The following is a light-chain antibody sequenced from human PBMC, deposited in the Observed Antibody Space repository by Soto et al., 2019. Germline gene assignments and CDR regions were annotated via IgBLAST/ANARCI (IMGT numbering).Light chain of an antibody. V-gene: IGKV3-20*01. CDR2: GSY. CDR3: QHYGASPPFT. CDR1: QNVSDRY. J-gene: IGKJ2*01. Sequence: IVLTQSPATLSLSPGEGATLSCRASQNVSDRYLAWYQRIPGKAPRLLIFGSYIRPTGIPDRFSGSGSGTDFTLTISRLEPADFAVYYCQHYGASPPFTFGQGTRL.